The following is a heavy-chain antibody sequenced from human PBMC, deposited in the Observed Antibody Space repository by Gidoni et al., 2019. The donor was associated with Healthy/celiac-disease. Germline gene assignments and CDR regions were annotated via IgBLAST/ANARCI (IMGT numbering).Heavy chain of an antibody. J-gene: IGHJ6*02. CDR2: SSSSSSYI. V-gene: IGHV3-21*01. D-gene: IGHD2-2*01. CDR1: GFTFSSYR. CDR3: AREGKDIVVVPAAPAEYYYYYGMDV. Sequence: EVQLVESGGGLVKPGGSLRLSCAASGFTFSSYRMHWVRQAPGKGLEWVSSSSSSSSYIYYADSVKCRFTISRDNAKNSLYLQMNSLRAEDTAVYYCAREGKDIVVVPAAPAEYYYYYGMDVWGQGTTVTVSS.